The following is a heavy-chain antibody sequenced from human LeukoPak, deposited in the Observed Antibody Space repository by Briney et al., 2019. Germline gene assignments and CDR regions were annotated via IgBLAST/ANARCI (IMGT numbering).Heavy chain of an antibody. CDR2: IYYSGIT. D-gene: IGHD4-11*01. V-gene: IGHV4-39*01. CDR3: ARPYGLQPG. J-gene: IGHJ4*02. CDR1: GGSISSSTYY. Sequence: SETLSLTCTVSGGSISSSTYYGGWIRQPPGKGLEWIGSIYYSGITCYNPSLKSRVTISVDTSKNQFSLKLRSVTAADTAMYYCARPYGLQPGWGQGTLVTVSS.